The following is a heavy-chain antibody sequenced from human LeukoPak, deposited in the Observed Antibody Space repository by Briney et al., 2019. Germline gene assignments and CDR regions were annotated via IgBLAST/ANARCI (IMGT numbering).Heavy chain of an antibody. CDR1: GFTFSSYA. CDR3: AGYSSSWYYSYFDY. CDR2: ISGSGGST. J-gene: IGHJ4*02. D-gene: IGHD6-13*01. Sequence: GGSLRLSCAASGFTFSSYAMSWVRQAPGKGLEWVSAISGSGGSTYYADSVKGRLTISRDNSKNTLYLQMNSLRAEDTAVYYCAGYSSSWYYSYFDYWGQGTLVTVSS. V-gene: IGHV3-23*01.